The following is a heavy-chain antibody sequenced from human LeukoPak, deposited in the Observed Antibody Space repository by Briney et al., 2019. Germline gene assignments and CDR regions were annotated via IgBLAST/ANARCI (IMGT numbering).Heavy chain of an antibody. V-gene: IGHV1-46*01. CDR3: AREHTFGGVRSFDY. J-gene: IGHJ4*02. Sequence: ASVKVSCKASGYTFTSYYMHRVRQAPGQGLEWMGIINPSGGSTSYAQKFQGRVTMTTDTSTSTAYMELRSLRSDDTAVYYCAREHTFGGVRSFDYWGQGTLVTVSS. CDR2: INPSGGST. D-gene: IGHD3-16*01. CDR1: GYTFTSYY.